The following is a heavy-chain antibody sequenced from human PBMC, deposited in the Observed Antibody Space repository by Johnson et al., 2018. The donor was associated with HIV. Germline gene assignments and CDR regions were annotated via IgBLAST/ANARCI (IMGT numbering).Heavy chain of an antibody. V-gene: IGHV3-7*05. Sequence: EVQLLESGGGVVQPGGSLRLSCAASGFTFSSNYMTWVRQAPGKGLEWVASIKQDGSEKYYVDSVKGRFTISRDNAKNFLYLQMNGLRAEDTAVYYWARERNSNWGWRSMSDAFAIWGQGTMVTVSS. D-gene: IGHD7-27*01. CDR3: ARERNSNWGWRSMSDAFAI. CDR1: GFTFSSNY. J-gene: IGHJ3*02. CDR2: IKQDGSEK.